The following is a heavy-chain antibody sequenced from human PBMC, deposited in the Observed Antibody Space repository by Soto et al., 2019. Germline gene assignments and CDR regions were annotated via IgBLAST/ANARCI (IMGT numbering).Heavy chain of an antibody. D-gene: IGHD3-22*01. V-gene: IGHV1-18*04. CDR3: VKDRDSNSWPSRDV. CDR2: ISPKSGSI. J-gene: IGHJ6*02. CDR1: GYTFTSYG. Sequence: ASVKVSCKASGYTFTSYGISWVRQAPGQGLEWMGWISPKSGSIKYAQKFQGRVIMTTDTSTSTAYMELRSLRSDDTAVYYCVKDRDSNSWPSRDVWGPGTTVTSP.